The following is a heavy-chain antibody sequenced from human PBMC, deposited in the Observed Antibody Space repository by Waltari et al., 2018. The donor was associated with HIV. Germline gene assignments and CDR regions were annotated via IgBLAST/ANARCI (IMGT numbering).Heavy chain of an antibody. Sequence: QVQLVQSGAEVKKPGSSVKVSCKASGGTFSSYAISWVRQAPGQGLEWVGGIIPIFGTANYAQKFQGRVTITADESTSTAYMELSSLRSEDTAVYYCARESTGYCSSTSCLSFDYWGQGTLVTVSS. CDR3: ARESTGYCSSTSCLSFDY. V-gene: IGHV1-69*12. J-gene: IGHJ4*02. CDR2: IIPIFGTA. D-gene: IGHD2-2*01. CDR1: GGTFSSYA.